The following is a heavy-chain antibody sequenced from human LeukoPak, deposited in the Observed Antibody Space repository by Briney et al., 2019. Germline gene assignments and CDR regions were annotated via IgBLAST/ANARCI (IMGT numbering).Heavy chain of an antibody. CDR2: IRYDGSRQ. D-gene: IGHD1-26*01. V-gene: IGHV3-30*02. CDR1: GFTFTNYG. J-gene: IGHJ4*02. CDR3: AREAVGATSLDF. Sequence: GGSLRLSRVASGFTFTNYGIHWVRQAPGKGLEWLAFIRYDGSRQHYADSVKGRFTVSRDNSKNTVYLQINSLGVEDTAVYYCAREAVGATSLDFWGQGTLVTVSS.